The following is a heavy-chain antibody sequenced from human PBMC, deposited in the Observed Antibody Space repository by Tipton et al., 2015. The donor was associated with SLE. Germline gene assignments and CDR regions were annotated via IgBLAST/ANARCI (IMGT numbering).Heavy chain of an antibody. CDR3: ARGRDYYDSSGYLYDFDY. D-gene: IGHD3-22*01. CDR2: INHSGST. CDR1: GGSISSSSYY. V-gene: IGHV4-39*07. J-gene: IGHJ4*02. Sequence: TLSLTCTVSGGSISSSSYYWSWIRQPPGKGLEWIGEINHSGSTNYNPSLKSRVTISVDTSKNQFSLKLSSVTAADTAVYYCARGRDYYDSSGYLYDFDYWGQGTLVTVSS.